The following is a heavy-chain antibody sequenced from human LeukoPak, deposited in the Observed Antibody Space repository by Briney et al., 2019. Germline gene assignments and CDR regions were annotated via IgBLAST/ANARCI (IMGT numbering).Heavy chain of an antibody. V-gene: IGHV3-23*01. J-gene: IGHJ4*02. CDR2: ISTSGYST. D-gene: IGHD3-22*01. CDR1: GFTFSNSA. CDR3: ARGYYDSRDLFDY. Sequence: GGSLRLSCAASGFTFSNSAVSWVRQAPGKGLEWVSAISTSGYSTYYADSVKGRFTIPRDNSRNTVYLQMNSLRAEDTAVYFCARGYYDSRDLFDYWGQGTLVTVSS.